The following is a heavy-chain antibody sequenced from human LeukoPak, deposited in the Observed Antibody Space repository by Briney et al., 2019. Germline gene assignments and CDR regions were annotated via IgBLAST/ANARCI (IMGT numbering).Heavy chain of an antibody. CDR3: ARGEVNYGDYIDYYYYYGMDV. CDR1: GFTFSSYG. J-gene: IGHJ6*02. CDR2: IRYDGSNK. D-gene: IGHD4-17*01. V-gene: IGHV3-33*01. Sequence: GRSLRLSCAASGFTFSSYGMHWVRQAPGKGLEWVAVIRYDGSNKYYADSVKGRFTISRDNSKNTLYLQMNSLRAEDTAVYYCARGEVNYGDYIDYYYYYGMDVWGQGTTVTVSS.